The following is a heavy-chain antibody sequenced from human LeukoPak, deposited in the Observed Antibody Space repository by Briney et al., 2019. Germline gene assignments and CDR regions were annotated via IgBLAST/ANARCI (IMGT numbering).Heavy chain of an antibody. CDR1: GGSISSYY. Sequence: SETLSLTCTVSGGSISSYYWSWIRQPPGKGLEWIGYIYYSGSTNYNPSLKSRVTISVDTSKNQFSLKPSSVTAADTAVYYCAREGHYDTSGYYHWFDPWGQGTLVTVSS. CDR2: IYYSGST. J-gene: IGHJ5*02. V-gene: IGHV4-59*01. CDR3: AREGHYDTSGYYHWFDP. D-gene: IGHD3-22*01.